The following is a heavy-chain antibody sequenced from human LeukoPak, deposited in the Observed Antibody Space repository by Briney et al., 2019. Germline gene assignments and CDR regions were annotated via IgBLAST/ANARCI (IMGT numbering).Heavy chain of an antibody. CDR1: GFTFNSYS. J-gene: IGHJ4*02. D-gene: IGHD5-18*01. Sequence: GGSLRLSCAASGFTFNSYSMNWVRQAPGKGLGWVSSISSSSSSIYYADSVKGRFTISRDNAKNSLYLQMNSLRAEDTAVYYCARASGDIVETATMGSYWGQGTLVTVSS. CDR2: ISSSSSSI. V-gene: IGHV3-21*01. CDR3: ARASGDIVETATMGSY.